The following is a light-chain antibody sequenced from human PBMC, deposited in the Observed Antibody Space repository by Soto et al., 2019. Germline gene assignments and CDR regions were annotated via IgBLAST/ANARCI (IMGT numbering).Light chain of an antibody. V-gene: IGKV1-5*03. J-gene: IGKJ1*01. Sequence: PASLSGWVGEKITITCRASQSISSWLAWYQQKPGKAPKLLIYKASSLESGVPSMFSGSGTGTEFALSIISLQRAAVARYSRQQYWKLGQGTKVDI. CDR1: QSISSW. CDR2: KAS. CDR3: QQYWK.